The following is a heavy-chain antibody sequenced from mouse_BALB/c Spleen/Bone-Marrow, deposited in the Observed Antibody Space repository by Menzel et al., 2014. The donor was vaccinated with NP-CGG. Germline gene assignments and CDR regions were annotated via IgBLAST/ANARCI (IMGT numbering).Heavy chain of an antibody. CDR2: IWAGGST. D-gene: IGHD2-1*01. J-gene: IGHJ4*01. Sequence: VQLQQSVPGLVSPSQRLSIPCTVSGFSLTSYGVHWVRQPPGKGLEWLGVIWAGGSTNYNSALMSRLSISKDKSKSQVFLKMNSLQTDDTAIYYCARGWGNGAMDYWGQGTSVTVSS. V-gene: IGHV2-9*02. CDR3: ARGWGNGAMDY. CDR1: GFSLTSYG.